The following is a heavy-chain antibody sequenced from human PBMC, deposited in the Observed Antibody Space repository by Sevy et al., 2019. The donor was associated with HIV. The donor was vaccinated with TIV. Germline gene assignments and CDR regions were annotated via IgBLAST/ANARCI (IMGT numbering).Heavy chain of an antibody. CDR3: ARNRDYYDSSGFSY. J-gene: IGHJ4*02. V-gene: IGHV3-21*06. D-gene: IGHD3-22*01. Sequence: GGSLRLSCAASGFTFNYFNMNWVRQAPGKGLEWVSSISSGSSYIKYADSVQGRFTISRDNAKSSLYLQMNSLSAEATAGYYCARNRDYYDSSGFSYWGQGTLVTVSS. CDR2: ISSGSSYI. CDR1: GFTFNYFN.